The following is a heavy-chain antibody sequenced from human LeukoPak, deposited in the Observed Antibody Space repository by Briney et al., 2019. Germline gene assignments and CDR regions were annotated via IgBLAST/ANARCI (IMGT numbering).Heavy chain of an antibody. CDR2: INWNGGST. Sequence: GGSLRLSCAASGFTFDDYGMSWVRQAPGKGLEWVSGINWNGGSTGYADSVKGRFTISRDNAKNSLYLQMNSLRAEDTAVYYCAKGVLLNWFDPWGQGTLVTVSS. V-gene: IGHV3-20*04. D-gene: IGHD3-16*01. CDR3: AKGVLLNWFDP. J-gene: IGHJ5*02. CDR1: GFTFDDYG.